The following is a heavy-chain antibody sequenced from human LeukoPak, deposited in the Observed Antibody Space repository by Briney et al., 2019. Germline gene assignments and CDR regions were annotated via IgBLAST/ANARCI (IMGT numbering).Heavy chain of an antibody. Sequence: PGGSLRLSCAASGFTFSSYAMHWVRQAPGKGLEWVAVISYDGSNKYYADSVKGRFTISRDNSKNTLYLQMNSLRAEDTAVYYCARARGAAYRNWFDPWGQGTLVTVSS. CDR3: ARARGAAYRNWFDP. CDR1: GFTFSSYA. V-gene: IGHV3-30-3*01. J-gene: IGHJ5*02. CDR2: ISYDGSNK. D-gene: IGHD1-26*01.